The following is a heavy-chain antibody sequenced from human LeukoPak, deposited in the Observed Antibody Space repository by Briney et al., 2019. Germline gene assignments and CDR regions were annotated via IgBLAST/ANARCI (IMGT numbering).Heavy chain of an antibody. Sequence: SVKVSCKASGGTFNSYAISWVRQAPGQGLEWMGGIIPIFGTANYAQKFQGRVTITTDESTSTAYMELSSLRSEDTAVYYCARGDCSSTSCPFDYWGQGTLVTVSS. CDR3: ARGDCSSTSCPFDY. J-gene: IGHJ4*02. V-gene: IGHV1-69*05. CDR2: IIPIFGTA. CDR1: GGTFNSYA. D-gene: IGHD2-2*01.